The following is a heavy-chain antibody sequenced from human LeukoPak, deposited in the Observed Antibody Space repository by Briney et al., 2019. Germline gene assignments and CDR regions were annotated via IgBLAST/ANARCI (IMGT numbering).Heavy chain of an antibody. J-gene: IGHJ4*02. V-gene: IGHV3-30-3*01. D-gene: IGHD3-10*01. Sequence: GGSLRLSCAASGSTFSDYAMHWVRQAPGKGLDWVALISYDGSNKNYADSVKGRFTISRDNSKNTFYLQMNSLRPEDTAMYFCARGSLLRGPDYWGQGALVTVSS. CDR2: ISYDGSNK. CDR3: ARGSLLRGPDY. CDR1: GSTFSDYA.